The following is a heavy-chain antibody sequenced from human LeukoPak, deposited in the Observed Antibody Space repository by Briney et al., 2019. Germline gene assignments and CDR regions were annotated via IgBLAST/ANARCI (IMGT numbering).Heavy chain of an antibody. CDR2: MNPNSGNT. J-gene: IGHJ5*02. D-gene: IGHD3-10*01. V-gene: IGHV1-8*01. CDR3: ARRKPTSGAQYWFDP. CDR1: GYTFTSYD. Sequence: GASVKVSCKASGYTFTSYDINWVRQATGQGLEWMGWMNPNSGNTGYAQEFQGRVTMTRDTSISTAYMELSRLPSEDTAVYYCARRKPTSGAQYWFDPWGQGTLVTVSS.